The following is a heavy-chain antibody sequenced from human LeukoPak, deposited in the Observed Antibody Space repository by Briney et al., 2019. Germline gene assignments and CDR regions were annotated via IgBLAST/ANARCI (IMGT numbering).Heavy chain of an antibody. CDR1: GFTFSSYS. J-gene: IGHJ4*02. CDR3: ARDIIVGGTFDY. Sequence: GGSLRLSCAASGFTFSSYSMNWVRQAPGKGLEWVSYISSSSTIYYADSVRGRFTISRDNAKNSLYLQMNSLRAEDTAVYYCARDIIVGGTFDYWGQGTLVTVSS. D-gene: IGHD4-23*01. V-gene: IGHV3-48*01. CDR2: ISSSSTI.